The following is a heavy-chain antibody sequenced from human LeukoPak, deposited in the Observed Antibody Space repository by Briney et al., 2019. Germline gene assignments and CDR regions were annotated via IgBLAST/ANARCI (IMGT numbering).Heavy chain of an antibody. V-gene: IGHV3-64*01. Sequence: PGGSLRLSCAASGFTISIYAIHWVRQAPGKGLEYVSGISTNGGNTYYANSVKGRFDISRDNSKNTLYLQMGSLRAEDMAVYYCARDLDPGFGGAIDYWGQGTLVTVSS. CDR3: ARDLDPGFGGAIDY. D-gene: IGHD3-16*01. CDR2: ISTNGGNT. J-gene: IGHJ4*02. CDR1: GFTISIYA.